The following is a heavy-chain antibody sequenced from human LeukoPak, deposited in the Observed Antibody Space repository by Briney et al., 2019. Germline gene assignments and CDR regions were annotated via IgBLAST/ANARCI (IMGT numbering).Heavy chain of an antibody. V-gene: IGHV1-3*01. Sequence: ASVKVSCKASGYTFTSYAMHWVRQAPGQRLEWMGWINAGNGNTKYSQKFQSRVTITRDTSASTAYMEQSSLRSEDTAVYYCARAGGRSSSWKVWGQGTLVTVSS. CDR2: INAGNGNT. CDR3: ARAGGRSSSWKV. D-gene: IGHD6-13*01. CDR1: GYTFTSYA. J-gene: IGHJ4*02.